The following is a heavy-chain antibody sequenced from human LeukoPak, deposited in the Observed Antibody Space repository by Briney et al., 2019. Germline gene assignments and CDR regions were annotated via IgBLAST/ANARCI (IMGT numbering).Heavy chain of an antibody. CDR2: ISGNGGRT. Sequence: GGSLRLSCAASGFTFSTYAMSWVRQAPGKGLEWVSSISGNGGRTHHADSVKGRFTISRDNSKNRLYLQMNSLRAEDTAVYYCASHARQQVLTVPDYFDYWGQGTLVTVSS. J-gene: IGHJ4*02. D-gene: IGHD1-20*01. V-gene: IGHV3-23*01. CDR3: ASHARQQVLTVPDYFDY. CDR1: GFTFSTYA.